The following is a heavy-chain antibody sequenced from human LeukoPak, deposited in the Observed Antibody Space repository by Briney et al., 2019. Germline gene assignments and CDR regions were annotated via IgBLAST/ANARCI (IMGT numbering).Heavy chain of an antibody. CDR1: GGTFSSYA. Sequence: GSSVKVSCKASGGTFSSYAISWVRQAPGQGLERMGGIIPIFGTANYAQKFQGRVTITTDESTSTAYMELSSLRSEDTAVYYCARYPLDDSSGSPYNWFDPWGQGTLVTVSS. D-gene: IGHD3-22*01. V-gene: IGHV1-69*05. J-gene: IGHJ5*02. CDR3: ARYPLDDSSGSPYNWFDP. CDR2: IIPIFGTA.